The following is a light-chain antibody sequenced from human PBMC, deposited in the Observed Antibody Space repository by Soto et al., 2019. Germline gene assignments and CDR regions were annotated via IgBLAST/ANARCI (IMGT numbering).Light chain of an antibody. V-gene: IGKV1-5*03. Sequence: DIQMTQFPSTLSASVGDRVTITCRASQSIRSWLAGYQQKPGKAPNLLIYKASSLPSGVPSRFSGSGYGTELTLTISSLQPDDIATYDCQQYDSYSTFGGGTKVQIK. CDR2: KAS. CDR3: QQYDSYST. J-gene: IGKJ4*01. CDR1: QSIRSW.